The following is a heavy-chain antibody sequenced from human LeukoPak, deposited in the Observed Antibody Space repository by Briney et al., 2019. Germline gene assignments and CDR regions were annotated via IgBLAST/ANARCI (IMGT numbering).Heavy chain of an antibody. CDR1: GFTFSSYE. J-gene: IGHJ4*02. CDR3: AKVFDAYYDFWSGYLFDY. Sequence: GGSLRLSCAASGFTFSSYEMNWVRQAPGKGLEWVSAISGSGGSTYYADSVKGRFTISRDNSKNTLYLQMNSLRAEDTAVYYCAKVFDAYYDFWSGYLFDYWGQGTLVTVSS. D-gene: IGHD3-3*01. V-gene: IGHV3-23*01. CDR2: ISGSGGST.